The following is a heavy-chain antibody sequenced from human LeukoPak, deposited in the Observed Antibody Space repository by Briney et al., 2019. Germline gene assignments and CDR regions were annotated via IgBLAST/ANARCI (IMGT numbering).Heavy chain of an antibody. J-gene: IGHJ6*02. CDR2: VNRDGNET. CDR1: GLPLSSHW. V-gene: IGHV3-7*03. CDR3: ARNNGMDV. Sequence: PGGPLRLSCAASGLPLSSHWMTWVRQVRGGGPEWVATVNRDGNETYYLHCVKGRFTISKDNAKNSLYLQMNSLRAEDTALYHCARNNGMDVWGQGTTVIVSS.